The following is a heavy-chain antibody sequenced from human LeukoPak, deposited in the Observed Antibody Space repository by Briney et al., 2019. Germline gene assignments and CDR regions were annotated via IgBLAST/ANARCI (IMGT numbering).Heavy chain of an antibody. V-gene: IGHV3-30*03. Sequence: QSGRSLRLSCAASGFTFRSYGMHWVRQAPGKGLEWVAVISCDGSNKYYADSVKGRFTISRDDSKNTLYLQMNNLRAEDTAVYYCARILGTTVDLWGQGTQVTVSS. J-gene: IGHJ4*02. CDR1: GFTFRSYG. D-gene: IGHD4-11*01. CDR3: ARILGTTVDL. CDR2: ISCDGSNK.